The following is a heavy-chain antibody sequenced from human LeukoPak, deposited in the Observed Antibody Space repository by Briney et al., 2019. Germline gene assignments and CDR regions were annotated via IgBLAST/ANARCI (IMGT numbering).Heavy chain of an antibody. CDR3: ARERYSSSWYGNYYYYYMDV. Sequence: ASVKVSCKASGYTFTSYGISWVRQAPGQGLEWRGWISAYNGNTTYAQKLQGRVTITADKSTSTAYMELSSLRSEDTAVYYCARERYSSSWYGNYYYYYMDVWGKGTTVTVSS. D-gene: IGHD6-13*01. CDR2: ISAYNGNT. CDR1: GYTFTSYG. J-gene: IGHJ6*03. V-gene: IGHV1-18*01.